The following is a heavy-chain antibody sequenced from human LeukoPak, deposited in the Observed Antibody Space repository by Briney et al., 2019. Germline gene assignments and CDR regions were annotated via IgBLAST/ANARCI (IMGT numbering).Heavy chain of an antibody. Sequence: SETLSLTCSVSGVSLSSGGYFWSWIRQPPGKGLEWIGYIYHSGSTYYNPSLKSRVTISVDRSKNQFSLKLSSVTAADTAVYYCARVSTSKRFDYWGQGTLVTVSS. V-gene: IGHV4-30-2*01. CDR3: ARVSTSKRFDY. CDR1: GVSLSSGGYF. CDR2: IYHSGST. J-gene: IGHJ4*02.